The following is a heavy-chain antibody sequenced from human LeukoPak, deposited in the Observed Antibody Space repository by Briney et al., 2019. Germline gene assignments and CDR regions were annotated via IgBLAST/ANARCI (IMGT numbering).Heavy chain of an antibody. J-gene: IGHJ4*02. CDR3: ARRDGYNSGFDY. Sequence: SVKVSCKASGGTFSSYAISWVRQAPGQGLEWMGGIIPIFGTANYAQKFQGRVTITADKSTSTAYMELSSLRSEDTAVYYCARRDGYNSGFDYWGQGTLVTVSS. CDR1: GGTFSSYA. CDR2: IIPIFGTA. D-gene: IGHD5-24*01. V-gene: IGHV1-69*06.